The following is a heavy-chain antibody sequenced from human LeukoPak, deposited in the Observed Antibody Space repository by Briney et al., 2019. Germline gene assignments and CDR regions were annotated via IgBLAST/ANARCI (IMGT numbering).Heavy chain of an antibody. CDR3: ATDSFSFGDLNPGP. V-gene: IGHV3-7*01. CDR2: IIQDGSEK. D-gene: IGHD3-16*01. J-gene: IGHJ5*02. Sequence: PGGSLRLSCAASGFTFSSYWMSWVRQAPGKGLEWVAIIIQDGSEKYYVDSVRGRFTISRDNAKSSLYLQMTNLRAEDTAVYYCATDSFSFGDLNPGPWGQGTLVTVSS. CDR1: GFTFSSYW.